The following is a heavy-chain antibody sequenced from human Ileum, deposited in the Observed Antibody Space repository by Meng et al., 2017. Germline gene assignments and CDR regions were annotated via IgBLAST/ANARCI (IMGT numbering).Heavy chain of an antibody. D-gene: IGHD3-16*01. CDR1: GSTLTSYD. CDR2: MNPNSGNT. CDR3: ARDGAYWNLGF. Sequence: VNLCQPGAGCKKPAAVLKVPCNASGSTLTSYDSNWVRQATGQGLEWMGWMNPNSGNTGYAQKFQGTVTMTRDMSMKTAYMELSSLTSDDTAVYFCARDGAYWNLGFWGQGTLVTVSS. V-gene: IGHV1-8*01. J-gene: IGHJ4*02.